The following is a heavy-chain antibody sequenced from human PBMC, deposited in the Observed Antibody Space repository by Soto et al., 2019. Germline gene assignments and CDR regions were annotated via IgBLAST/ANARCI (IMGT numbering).Heavy chain of an antibody. V-gene: IGHV1-8*01. CDR2: MNPNSGNT. CDR1: GYTFTSYD. D-gene: IGHD3-22*01. CDR3: ARGEGYYYDSSGYHGYY. Sequence: QVQLVQSGAEVKKPGASVKVSCKASGYTFTSYDINWVRQATGQGLEWMGWMNPNSGNTGYAQKFQGRVTMTRNTSISTAYMELSSLRSEVTAVYYCARGEGYYYDSSGYHGYYWGQGTLVTVSS. J-gene: IGHJ4*02.